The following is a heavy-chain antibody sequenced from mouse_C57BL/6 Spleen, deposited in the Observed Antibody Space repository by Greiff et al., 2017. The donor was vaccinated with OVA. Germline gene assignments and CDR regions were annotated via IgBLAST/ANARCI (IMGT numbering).Heavy chain of an antibody. V-gene: IGHV1-15*01. CDR2: IEPETGGT. CDR3: TRRGLGDY. CDR1: GYTFTDYE. J-gene: IGHJ2*01. Sequence: VQLQQSGAELVRPGASVTLSCKASGYTFTDYEMHWVKQTPVHGLEWIGAIEPETGGTAYNQKFKGKAILTADKSSSTAYMELRSLTSEDSAVYYCTRRGLGDYWGQGTTLTVSS.